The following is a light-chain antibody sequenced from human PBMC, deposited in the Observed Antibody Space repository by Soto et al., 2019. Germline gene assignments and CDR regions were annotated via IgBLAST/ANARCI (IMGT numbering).Light chain of an antibody. CDR1: QSINNK. CDR2: GAS. J-gene: IGKJ1*01. CDR3: QQNNTELRT. V-gene: IGKV3-15*01. Sequence: EMVMTQSPATLSVSPGERVTLSCRASQSINNKLAWYQQKPGQAPRLLIYGASTRATGIPARFSGSGSGTEFTLTISSVQSEDFAVYYCQQNNTELRTFGQGTKVDVK.